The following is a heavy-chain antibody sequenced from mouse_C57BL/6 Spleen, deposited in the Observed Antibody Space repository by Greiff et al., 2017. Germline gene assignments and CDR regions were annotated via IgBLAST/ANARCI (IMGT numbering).Heavy chain of an antibody. V-gene: IGHV14-4*01. CDR3: TTRGSSYDWFAY. CDR1: GFNIKDDY. CDR2: IDPENGDT. Sequence: VQLQQSGAELVRPGASVKLSCTASGFNIKDDYMHWVKQRPEQGLEGIGWIDPENGDTEYASKFQGKATITADTSSNTAYLQLSSLTSEDTAVYYCTTRGSSYDWFAYWGQGTLVTVSA. D-gene: IGHD1-1*01. J-gene: IGHJ3*01.